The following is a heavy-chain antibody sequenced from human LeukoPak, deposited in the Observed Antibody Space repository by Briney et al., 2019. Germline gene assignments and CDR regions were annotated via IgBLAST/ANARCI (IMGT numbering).Heavy chain of an antibody. Sequence: SETLSLTCAVYGGSFSGYYWSWIRQPPGKGLEWIGEINHSGSTNYNPSLKSRVTMSIDKSKNQFSLRLSSVTAADTAVYYCARGEGYTSTWYQPHFDYWGQGTLVTVSS. J-gene: IGHJ4*02. V-gene: IGHV4-34*01. CDR2: INHSGST. CDR1: GGSFSGYY. CDR3: ARGEGYTSTWYQPHFDY. D-gene: IGHD6-13*01.